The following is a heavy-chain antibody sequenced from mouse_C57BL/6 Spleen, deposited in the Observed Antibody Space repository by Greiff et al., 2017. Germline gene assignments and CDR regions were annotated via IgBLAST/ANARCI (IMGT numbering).Heavy chain of an antibody. J-gene: IGHJ4*01. D-gene: IGHD1-1*01. V-gene: IGHV5-17*01. CDR1: GFTFSDYG. CDR2: ISSGSSTI. CDR3: ARDYGSLYYAMDY. Sequence: EVKLLESGGGLVKPGGSLKLSCAASGFTFSDYGMHWVRQAPEKGLEWVAYISSGSSTIYYADTVKGRFTISRDNAKNTLFLQMTSLRSEDTAMYYCARDYGSLYYAMDYWGQGTSVTVSS.